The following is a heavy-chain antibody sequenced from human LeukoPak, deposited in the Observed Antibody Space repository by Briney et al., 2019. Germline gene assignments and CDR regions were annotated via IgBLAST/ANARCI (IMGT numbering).Heavy chain of an antibody. J-gene: IGHJ4*02. D-gene: IGHD5-18*01. CDR2: IYYSGST. V-gene: IGHV4-59*01. Sequence: PSETLSLTCTVSGGSISSYYWSWIRQPPGKGLEWIGYIYYSGSTNYNPSLKSRVTISVDTSKNQFSLKLSSVTAADTAVYYCARAPVQSYGYTDYYFDYWGQGTLVTVSS. CDR1: GGSISSYY. CDR3: ARAPVQSYGYTDYYFDY.